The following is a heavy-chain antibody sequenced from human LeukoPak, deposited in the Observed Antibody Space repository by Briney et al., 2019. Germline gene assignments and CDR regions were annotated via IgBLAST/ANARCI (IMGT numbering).Heavy chain of an antibody. CDR2: ISSSNSYI. CDR1: GFTFNTYS. Sequence: GGSLRLSCAASGFTFNTYSMNWVRQAPGKGLEWVSFISSSNSYIYYADSMKGRSTISRDNAKNSLYLQMNSLRAEDTAVYYCARDRRGIGKAFDIWGQGTMVTVSS. V-gene: IGHV3-21*01. D-gene: IGHD1-26*01. CDR3: ARDRRGIGKAFDI. J-gene: IGHJ3*02.